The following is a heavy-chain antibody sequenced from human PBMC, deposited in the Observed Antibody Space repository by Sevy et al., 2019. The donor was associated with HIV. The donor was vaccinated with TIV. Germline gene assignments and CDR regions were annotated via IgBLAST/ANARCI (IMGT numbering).Heavy chain of an antibody. V-gene: IGHV3-23*01. CDR3: AKDYGDFRNWFDS. J-gene: IGHJ5*01. Sequence: GVSLRLSCAASGFSFSSYTMAWVRQAPGKGLEWVSSIGGSDERTFYADPVKGRFTISRDNSKNALHLQMNSLRVEDTAVYYCAKDYGDFRNWFDSWGQGTLVTVSS. CDR2: IGGSDERT. D-gene: IGHD4-17*01. CDR1: GFSFSSYT.